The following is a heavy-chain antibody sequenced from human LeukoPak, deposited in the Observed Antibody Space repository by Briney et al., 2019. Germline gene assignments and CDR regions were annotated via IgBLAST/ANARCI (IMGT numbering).Heavy chain of an antibody. J-gene: IGHJ6*03. Sequence: GASLKVSCKASGYTFTSSGINWVRQAPGQGLEWMGWISAYNGNTNHAQKLQGRVTMTTDTSTSTAYMELRSLRSEDTAVYYCARGHRRSIAARWYYYMDVWGKGTTVTVSS. CDR2: ISAYNGNT. V-gene: IGHV1-18*01. CDR1: GYTFTSSG. D-gene: IGHD6-6*01. CDR3: ARGHRRSIAARWYYYMDV.